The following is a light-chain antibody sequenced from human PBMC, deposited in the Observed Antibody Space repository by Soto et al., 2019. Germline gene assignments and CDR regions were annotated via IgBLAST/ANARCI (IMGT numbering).Light chain of an antibody. J-gene: IGKJ1*01. CDR1: QSVSNW. CDR3: QQYDSYSWT. Sequence: VTITCRASQSVSNWLAWYQHKPGKAPKLLIYDVSSLESGVPSRFSGSGSGTEFILTISSLQPDDFATYYCQQYDSYSWTFGQGTKVDIK. CDR2: DVS. V-gene: IGKV1-5*01.